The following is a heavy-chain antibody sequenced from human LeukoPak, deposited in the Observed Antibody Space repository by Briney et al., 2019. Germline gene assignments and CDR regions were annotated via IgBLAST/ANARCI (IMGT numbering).Heavy chain of an antibody. Sequence: GESLKISCKGSGYSLTSYWIGWVRQMPEKGLEWMGIIYPGDSDTRYSPSFQGQVTISADKSISAAYLQWSSLKASDTAMYYCARPPTVTTLYYFDYWGQGTLVTVSS. D-gene: IGHD4-17*01. CDR2: IYPGDSDT. J-gene: IGHJ4*02. CDR3: ARPPTVTTLYYFDY. V-gene: IGHV5-51*01. CDR1: GYSLTSYW.